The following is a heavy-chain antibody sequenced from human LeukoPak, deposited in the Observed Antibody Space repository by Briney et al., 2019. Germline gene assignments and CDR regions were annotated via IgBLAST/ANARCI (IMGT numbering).Heavy chain of an antibody. CDR2: IYSGGST. V-gene: IGHV3-53*01. D-gene: IGHD3-16*01. CDR1: GFTFSSYW. J-gene: IGHJ4*02. CDR3: AKAPGGIVGY. Sequence: GGSLRLSCAASGFTFSSYWMHWVRQAPGKGLEWVSVIYSGGSTYYADSVKGRFTISRDNSKNTLYLQMNSLRAEDTAVYYCAKAPGGIVGYWGQGTLVTVSS.